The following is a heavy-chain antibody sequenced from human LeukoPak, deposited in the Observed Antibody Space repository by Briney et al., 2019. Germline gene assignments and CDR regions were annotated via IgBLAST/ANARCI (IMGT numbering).Heavy chain of an antibody. Sequence: GASVKVSCKASGYTFTSYYMHWVRQAPGQGLEWMGGIIPIFGTANYAQKFQGRVTITADESTSTAYMELSSLRSEDTAVYYCARDCSGGSCYSGSGYWGQGTLVTVSS. CDR2: IIPIFGTA. CDR1: GYTFTSYY. J-gene: IGHJ4*02. V-gene: IGHV1-69*13. CDR3: ARDCSGGSCYSGSGY. D-gene: IGHD2-15*01.